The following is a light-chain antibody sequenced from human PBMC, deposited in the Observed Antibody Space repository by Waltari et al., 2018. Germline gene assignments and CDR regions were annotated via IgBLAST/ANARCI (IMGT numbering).Light chain of an antibody. CDR3: QHYSDWPPWT. CDR2: AAS. Sequence: DIVMTQSPAVLYLSPGVRATLSCTASQNVYSSLAWYLQRRGQAPRLLIRAASTRATGVPARFSATGSGTEFTLTISSLQSEDFAVYYCQHYSDWPPWTFGQGTRVE. CDR1: QNVYSS. J-gene: IGKJ1*01. V-gene: IGKV3-15*01.